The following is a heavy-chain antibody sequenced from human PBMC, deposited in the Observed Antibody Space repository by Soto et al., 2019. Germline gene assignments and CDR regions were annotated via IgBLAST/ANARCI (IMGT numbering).Heavy chain of an antibody. Sequence: QVQLQESGPGLVKPSQTLSLTCTVSGGSISSGDYYWSWIRQPPGKGLEWIGYIYYSGSTYYNPSLQSRVTLSVGPSKNQFPLKLGSVTAADTAVYYCARVSSSWYLSRCFDYWGQGTLVTVSS. CDR3: ARVSSSWYLSRCFDY. J-gene: IGHJ4*02. V-gene: IGHV4-30-4*01. CDR1: GGSISSGDYY. CDR2: IYYSGST. D-gene: IGHD6-13*01.